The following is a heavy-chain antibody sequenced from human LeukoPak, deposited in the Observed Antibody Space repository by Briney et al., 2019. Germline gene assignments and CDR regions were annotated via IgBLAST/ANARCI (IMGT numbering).Heavy chain of an antibody. Sequence: PGGSLRLSCAASGFTFSSYAMSWVRQAPGKGLEWVSAISGSGGSTYYADSVKGRFTTSRDNSKNTLYLQMNSLRAEDTAVYYCAKVGGIAVAGDDYWGQGTLVTVSS. D-gene: IGHD6-19*01. J-gene: IGHJ4*02. CDR3: AKVGGIAVAGDDY. CDR1: GFTFSSYA. V-gene: IGHV3-23*01. CDR2: ISGSGGST.